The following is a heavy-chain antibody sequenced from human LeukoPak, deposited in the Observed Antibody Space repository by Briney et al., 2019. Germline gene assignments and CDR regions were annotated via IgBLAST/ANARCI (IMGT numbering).Heavy chain of an antibody. V-gene: IGHV3-23*01. CDR2: TYGDGITT. D-gene: IGHD4-17*01. CDR1: GFTLSSFA. Sequence: GGSLRLSCAASGFTLSSFAMSWVRQAPGKGLEWVATTYGDGITTKYADSARGRFAISRVNSKNTLSLQMNSLRAEDTAIYYCAKSYFTYGSDAFDVWGPGTMVIVSS. J-gene: IGHJ3*01. CDR3: AKSYFTYGSDAFDV.